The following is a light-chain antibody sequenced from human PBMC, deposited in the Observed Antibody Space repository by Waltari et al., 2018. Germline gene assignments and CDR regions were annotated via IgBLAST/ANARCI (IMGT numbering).Light chain of an antibody. J-gene: IGLJ2*01. V-gene: IGLV2-8*01. CDR2: EVS. CDR1: SSDIGAYNA. Sequence: QSALTQPPSASGSPGQSVTISCPGTSSDIGAYNAVSWYQQHPGKAPKLMIYEVSKRPSGVPDRFSGSKSGNTASLTVSGLQAEDEADYYCSSYAGNNILLFGGGTKLTVL. CDR3: SSYAGNNILL.